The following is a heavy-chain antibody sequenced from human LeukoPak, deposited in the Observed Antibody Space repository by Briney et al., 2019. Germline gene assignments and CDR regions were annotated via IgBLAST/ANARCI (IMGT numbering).Heavy chain of an antibody. CDR3: ARGPYSYDSSGAFDI. J-gene: IGHJ3*02. CDR1: GVSISSYY. D-gene: IGHD3-22*01. V-gene: IGHV4-59*08. CDR2: IHYSGST. Sequence: SETLPLTCTVSGVSISSYYWSWIRQPPGKGLEWIGYIHYSGSTNNNPSLKSRVTISVDTSKNQFSLKLSSVTAADTAVYFCARGPYSYDSSGAFDIWGQGTMVTVSS.